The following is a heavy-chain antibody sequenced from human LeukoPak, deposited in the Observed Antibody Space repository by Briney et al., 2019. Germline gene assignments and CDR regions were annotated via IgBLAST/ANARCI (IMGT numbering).Heavy chain of an antibody. V-gene: IGHV3-21*01. CDR3: ARDGRAFYDSSGYYYRRDAFDI. Sequence: PGGSLRLSCAASGFTFSSYNMNWVRQAPGKGLEWVSSISSSSSYIYYADSVKGRFTISRDNARNSLYLQMNSLRAEDTAVYYCARDGRAFYDSSGYYYRRDAFDIWGQGTMVTVSS. J-gene: IGHJ3*02. D-gene: IGHD3-22*01. CDR1: GFTFSSYN. CDR2: ISSSSSYI.